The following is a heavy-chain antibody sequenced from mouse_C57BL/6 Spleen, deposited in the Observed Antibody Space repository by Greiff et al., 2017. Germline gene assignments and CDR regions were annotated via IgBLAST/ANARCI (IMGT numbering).Heavy chain of an antibody. CDR3: AMTAQATLGY. CDR2: IYPGDGDT. CDR1: GYAFSSYW. D-gene: IGHD3-2*02. J-gene: IGHJ2*01. V-gene: IGHV1-80*01. Sequence: QVHVKQSGAELVKPGASVKISCKASGYAFSSYWMNWVKQRPGKGLEWIGQIYPGDGDTNYNGKFKGKATLTADKSSSTAYMQLSSLTSEDSAVYFCAMTAQATLGYWGQGTTLTVSS.